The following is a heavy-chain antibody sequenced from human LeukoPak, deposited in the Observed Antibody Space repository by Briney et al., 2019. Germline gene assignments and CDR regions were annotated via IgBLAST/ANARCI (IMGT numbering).Heavy chain of an antibody. CDR1: GYTFTSYY. V-gene: IGHV1-69*13. CDR2: IIPIFGTA. D-gene: IGHD1-26*01. J-gene: IGHJ6*02. Sequence: SVKVSCKASGYTFTSYYMHWVRQAPGQGLEWMGGIIPIFGTANYAQKFQGRVTITADESTSTAYMELSSLRSEDTAVYYCARGLSGSYFSHYYYYGMDVWGQGTTVTVSS. CDR3: ARGLSGSYFSHYYYYGMDV.